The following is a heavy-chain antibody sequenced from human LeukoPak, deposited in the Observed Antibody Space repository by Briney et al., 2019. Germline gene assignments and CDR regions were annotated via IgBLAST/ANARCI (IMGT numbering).Heavy chain of an antibody. CDR3: ARDTYYYDSSGYAI. J-gene: IGHJ3*02. Sequence: SETLSLTCTVSGGSISSYYWSWIRQPPGKGLEWIGYIYYSGSTNYNPSLKSRVTISVDTSKNQFSLKLSSVAAADTAVYYCARDTYYYDSSGYAIWGQGTMVTVSS. D-gene: IGHD3-22*01. CDR1: GGSISSYY. CDR2: IYYSGST. V-gene: IGHV4-59*01.